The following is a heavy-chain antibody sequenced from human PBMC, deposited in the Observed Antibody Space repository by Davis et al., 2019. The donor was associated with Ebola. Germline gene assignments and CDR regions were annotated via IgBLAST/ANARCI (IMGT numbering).Heavy chain of an antibody. V-gene: IGHV1-24*01. CDR1: GGTFSSYA. Sequence: AASVKVSCKASGGTFSSYAISWVRQAPGQGLEWMGGFDPEDGETIYAQKFQGRVTMTEDTSTDTAYMELSSLRSEDTAMYYCATDRAGQQLFAFDIWGQGTMVTVSS. CDR3: ATDRAGQQLFAFDI. D-gene: IGHD6-13*01. J-gene: IGHJ3*02. CDR2: FDPEDGET.